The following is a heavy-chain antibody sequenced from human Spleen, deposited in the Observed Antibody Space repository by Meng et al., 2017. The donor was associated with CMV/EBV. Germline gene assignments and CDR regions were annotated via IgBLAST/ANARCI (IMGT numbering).Heavy chain of an antibody. V-gene: IGHV4-59*01. D-gene: IGHD2-2*01. CDR3: ARMTAALRYGMDV. J-gene: IGHJ6*02. Sequence: SETLSLTCTVSVDSMSPYYWSWIRQPPGKGLEWIGYIYSIGTTNYNPSLKSRVTISVAPSKNQFSLKVNSVTAADTAVYYCARMTAALRYGMDVWGPGTTVTVSS. CDR1: VDSMSPYY. CDR2: IYSIGTT.